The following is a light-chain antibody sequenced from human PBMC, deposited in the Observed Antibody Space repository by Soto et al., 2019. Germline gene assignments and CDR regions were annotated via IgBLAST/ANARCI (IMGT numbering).Light chain of an antibody. CDR2: DVS. CDR3: SPYTTISTLL. V-gene: IGLV2-14*01. Sequence: QSALTQPASVSGSPGQSITISCTGTTSDVGGYNYVSWYQQHPGEAPKLMIYDVSARPSGVSNRFSGSKSGNTAFLTISGLQAEDEADYYCSPYTTISTLLFGGGTKLTVL. CDR1: TSDVGGYNY. J-gene: IGLJ2*01.